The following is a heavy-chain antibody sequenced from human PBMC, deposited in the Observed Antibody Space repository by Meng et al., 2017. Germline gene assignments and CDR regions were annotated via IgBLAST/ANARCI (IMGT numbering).Heavy chain of an antibody. CDR1: GYLFTGYH. CDR3: AREIASRGNHAR. Sequence: QSVQYGAEVKKPGASVTAACNAFGYLFTGYHKPRVQQATGQGLEWMGQINPNSGVTNFAQSFQGRVTITRDTSISTAYMELSRLTSDDTAVYYCAREIASRGNHARWGQGTLVTVSS. V-gene: IGHV1-2*06. CDR2: INPNSGVT. D-gene: IGHD4-23*01. J-gene: IGHJ4*02.